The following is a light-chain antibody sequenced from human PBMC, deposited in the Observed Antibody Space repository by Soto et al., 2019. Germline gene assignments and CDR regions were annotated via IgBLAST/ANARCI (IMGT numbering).Light chain of an antibody. CDR2: DVY. CDR3: SSYARSHNSL. CDR1: NSDVGGYNF. J-gene: IGLJ1*01. Sequence: QSVLTQPASVSGSPGQSITISCTGTNSDVGGYNFVSWYQHHPGKAPKLIIYDVYNRPSGGSNRFSGSKSGDTASLTISGLQAGDEADHHCSSYARSHNSLFGTGTRVTIL. V-gene: IGLV2-14*03.